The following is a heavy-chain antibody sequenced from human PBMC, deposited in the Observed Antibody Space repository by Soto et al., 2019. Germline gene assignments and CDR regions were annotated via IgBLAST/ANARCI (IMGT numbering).Heavy chain of an antibody. CDR3: ARRATVSAGYFDL. J-gene: IGHJ2*01. V-gene: IGHV3-7*01. Sequence: LRLSCAASGFTFSSYWMSWVRQAPGKGLEWVANIKQDGSEQNYKDSVKGRLTISRDNAKNSLYLQMNSLRAEDTAVYYCARRATVSAGYFDLWGRGTLVTVS. D-gene: IGHD1-26*01. CDR2: IKQDGSEQ. CDR1: GFTFSSYW.